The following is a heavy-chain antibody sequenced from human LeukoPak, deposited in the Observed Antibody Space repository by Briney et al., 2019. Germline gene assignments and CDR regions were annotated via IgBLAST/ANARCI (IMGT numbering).Heavy chain of an antibody. J-gene: IGHJ4*02. CDR1: GFIFSSYS. Sequence: GGSLRLSCATSGFIFSSYSMNWVRQAPGKGLEGVSYISSSSRTIYYADSAKGRFTISRDNAKNSLYLQMNSLRAEDTAVYYCARDFHVRNYDSGGYSYWGQGTLVTVSS. V-gene: IGHV3-48*01. D-gene: IGHD3-22*01. CDR3: ARDFHVRNYDSGGYSY. CDR2: ISSSSRTI.